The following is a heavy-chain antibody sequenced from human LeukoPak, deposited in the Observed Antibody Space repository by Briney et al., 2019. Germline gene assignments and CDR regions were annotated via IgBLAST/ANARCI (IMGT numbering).Heavy chain of an antibody. CDR1: GGTFSSYA. V-gene: IGHV1-69*05. Sequence: GASVKVSCKASGGTFSSYAISWVRQAPGQGLEWMGRIIPIFGTANYAQKFQGRVTTTTDESTSTAYMELSSLRSEDTAVYYCARDGGGAPDDAFDTWGQGTMVTVSS. J-gene: IGHJ3*02. CDR2: IIPIFGTA. CDR3: ARDGGGAPDDAFDT. D-gene: IGHD2-21*01.